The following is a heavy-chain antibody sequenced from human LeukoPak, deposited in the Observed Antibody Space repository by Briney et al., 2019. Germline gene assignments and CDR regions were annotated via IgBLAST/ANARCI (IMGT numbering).Heavy chain of an antibody. CDR3: AREGASTTALSPWFDP. V-gene: IGHV1-18*01. CDR1: GYTFTSYG. J-gene: IGHJ5*02. D-gene: IGHD1-26*01. CDR2: ISAYNGNT. Sequence: ASVKVSCKASGYTFTSYGISWVRQAPGQGLEWMGWISAYNGNTNYAQKLQGRVTMTTDTSTSTAYMELRSLRSDDTAVYYCAREGASTTALSPWFDPWGQGTLVTVSS.